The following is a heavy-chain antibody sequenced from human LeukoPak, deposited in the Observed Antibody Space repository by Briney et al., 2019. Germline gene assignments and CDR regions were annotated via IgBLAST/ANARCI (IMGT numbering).Heavy chain of an antibody. V-gene: IGHV4-34*01. Sequence: SETLSLTCAVYGGSFSGYYWSWIRQPPGKGLEWIGEINHSGSTNYNPSLKSRVTISVDTSKNQFSLKLSSVTAANTAVYYCARVRSRARITIFGVARNWFDPRGQGTLVTVSS. CDR3: ARVRSRARITIFGVARNWFDP. D-gene: IGHD3-3*01. CDR2: INHSGST. J-gene: IGHJ5*02. CDR1: GGSFSGYY.